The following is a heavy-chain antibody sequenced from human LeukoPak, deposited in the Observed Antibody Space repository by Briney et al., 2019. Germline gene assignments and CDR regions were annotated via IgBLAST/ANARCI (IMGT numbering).Heavy chain of an antibody. CDR3: AKNTVAMTTVTTYFDY. J-gene: IGHJ4*02. V-gene: IGHV3-33*06. CDR2: IWYDGSNK. CDR1: GFTFSNYG. Sequence: PGGSLRLSCAASGFTFSNYGMYWVRQAPGKGLEWVATIWYDGSNKYYADSVKGRFTISRDNSKNTLYLRMNSLRAEDTAIYYCAKNTVAMTTVTTYFDYWGQGTLVTVSS. D-gene: IGHD4-17*01.